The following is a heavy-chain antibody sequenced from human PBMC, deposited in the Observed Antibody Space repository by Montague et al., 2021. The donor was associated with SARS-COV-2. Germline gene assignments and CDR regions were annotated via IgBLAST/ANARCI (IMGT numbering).Heavy chain of an antibody. Sequence: SETLSLTCTVFGGSISSSSYYWGWIRQPPGKGLEWIGTIYYSGSTYYNPSLKSRVTISVDTSKNQFSLKLSSVTAADTAVYYCARGWFSPMLVVVIRGPFDYWGQGALVTVSS. V-gene: IGHV4-39*07. CDR1: GGSISSSSYY. CDR3: ARGWFSPMLVVVIRGPFDY. J-gene: IGHJ4*02. CDR2: IYYSGST. D-gene: IGHD3-22*01.